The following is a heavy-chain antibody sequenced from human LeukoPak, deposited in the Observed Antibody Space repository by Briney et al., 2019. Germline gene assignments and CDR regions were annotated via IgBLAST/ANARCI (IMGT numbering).Heavy chain of an antibody. CDR2: IYYSGST. Sequence: SETLSLTCTVSGGSISSSSYYWGWIRQPPGKGLEWIGSIYYSGSTYYNPSLKSRVTISVDTSKNQFSLKLSSVTAADTAVYYCARAPPSDFWSGYSYYYYYYMDVWGKGTTVTVSS. CDR3: ARAPPSDFWSGYSYYYYYYMDV. V-gene: IGHV4-39*07. J-gene: IGHJ6*03. CDR1: GGSISSSSYY. D-gene: IGHD3-3*01.